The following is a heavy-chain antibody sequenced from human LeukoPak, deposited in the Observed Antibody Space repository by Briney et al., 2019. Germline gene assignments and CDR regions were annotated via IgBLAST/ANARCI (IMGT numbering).Heavy chain of an antibody. J-gene: IGHJ6*03. CDR1: GGSFSGYY. CDR3: ARRPRLLWSGELSYYMDV. V-gene: IGHV4-34*01. Sequence: SETLSLTCAVYGGSFSGYYWSWIRQPPGKGLEWIGEINHSGSTNYNPSLKSRVTISVDTSKNQFSLKLSSVTAADTAVYYCARRPRLLWSGELSYYMDVWGKGTTVTVSS. CDR2: INHSGST. D-gene: IGHD3-10*01.